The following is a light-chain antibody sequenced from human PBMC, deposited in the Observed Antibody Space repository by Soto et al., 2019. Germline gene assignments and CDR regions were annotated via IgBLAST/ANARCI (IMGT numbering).Light chain of an antibody. CDR1: GSDVGGYNY. J-gene: IGLJ1*01. CDR3: CSYAGSYSYV. V-gene: IGLV2-11*01. CDR2: DVS. Sequence: QSVLSQPRPVSGSPGQSVTISCTGTGSDVGGYNYVSWYQEQPGKAPKLMIYDVSKRPSGVPDRFSGSKSGNTASLTISGLQAEDEADYYCCSYAGSYSYVFGTGTKVTVL.